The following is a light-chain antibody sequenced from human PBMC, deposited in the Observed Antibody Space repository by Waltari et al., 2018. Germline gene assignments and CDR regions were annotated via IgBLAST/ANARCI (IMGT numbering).Light chain of an antibody. CDR2: GNS. CDR3: QSHDSSLSGFV. J-gene: IGLJ1*01. CDR1: SSNIGAGND. Sequence: QSVLTQPPSVSGAPGQRVTISCTGSSSNIGAGNDVNWYQHLPGTAPKLLICGNSKRPSGVPDRFFGSKSGTSASLASTGLQAEDEADYYCQSHDSSLSGFVFGTGTKVTVL. V-gene: IGLV1-40*01.